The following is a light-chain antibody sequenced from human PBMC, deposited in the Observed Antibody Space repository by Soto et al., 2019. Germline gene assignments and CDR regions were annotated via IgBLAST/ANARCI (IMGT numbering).Light chain of an antibody. CDR3: QQYGPSRT. V-gene: IGKV3-20*01. Sequence: TLSLSPGERATLSCRASQRINTSYLAWYQQKPGQAPRLIVSGASIRATGIPDRFSGSGSGTDFTLTISRLEPEDFAVYYCQQYGPSRTFGQGTKVDIK. CDR2: GAS. J-gene: IGKJ1*01. CDR1: QRINTSY.